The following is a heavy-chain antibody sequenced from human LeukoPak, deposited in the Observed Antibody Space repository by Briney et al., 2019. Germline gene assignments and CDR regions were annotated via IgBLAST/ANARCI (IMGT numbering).Heavy chain of an antibody. CDR1: GFTFSSYA. CDR3: ASPPRSAVVGNGY. CDR2: ISYDGSNK. J-gene: IGHJ4*02. D-gene: IGHD6-19*01. Sequence: GGSLRLSCAASGFTFSSYAMHWVRQAPGKGLEWVAVISYDGSNKYYADSVKGRFTISRDNSKNTLYLQMNSLRAEDTAVYYCASPPRSAVVGNGYWGQGTLVTVSS. V-gene: IGHV3-30-3*01.